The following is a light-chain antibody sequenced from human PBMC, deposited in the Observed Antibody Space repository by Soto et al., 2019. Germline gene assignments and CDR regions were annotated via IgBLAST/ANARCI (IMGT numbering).Light chain of an antibody. V-gene: IGKV2-28*01. CDR1: QRLLHSNGNTF. CDR2: LGS. CDR3: MQALETPYT. J-gene: IGKJ2*01. Sequence: EIVMTQSPPSLTVTPGEPASISCRSSQRLLHSNGNTFLDWYLQKPGQSPQLLIYLGSNRASGVPDRVSDSEAGTDFTLKSSRVEAEDFGVYYCMQALETPYTFGQGTKLEIK.